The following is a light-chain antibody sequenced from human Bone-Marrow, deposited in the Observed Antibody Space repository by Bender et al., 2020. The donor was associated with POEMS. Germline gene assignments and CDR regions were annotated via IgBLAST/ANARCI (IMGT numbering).Light chain of an antibody. Sequence: QSVLTQPPSASGTPGQRVTISCSGSSSNIGTNPVNWYQQLPGTAPKLLIYINNQRPSGVPDRFSGSKSGTSASLAISGLQSDDEAHYYCCSKASPGVVFGGGTKLTVL. CDR2: INN. CDR3: CSKASPGVV. V-gene: IGLV1-44*01. J-gene: IGLJ2*01. CDR1: SSNIGTNP.